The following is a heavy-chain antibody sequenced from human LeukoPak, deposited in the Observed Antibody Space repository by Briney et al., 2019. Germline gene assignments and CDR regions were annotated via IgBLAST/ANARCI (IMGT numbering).Heavy chain of an antibody. D-gene: IGHD4-17*01. Sequence: GASVKVSCKASGYTFTSYYMHWVRQAPGQGLEWMGLINPTGGSTGYAQKFQGRVTMTRDTSISTAYMELSRLRSDDTAVYYCARERTTVIDYWGQGTLVTASS. J-gene: IGHJ4*02. V-gene: IGHV1-2*06. CDR2: INPTGGST. CDR1: GYTFTSYY. CDR3: ARERTTVIDY.